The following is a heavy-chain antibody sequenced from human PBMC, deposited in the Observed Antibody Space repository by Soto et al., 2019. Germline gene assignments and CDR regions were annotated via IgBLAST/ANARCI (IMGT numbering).Heavy chain of an antibody. Sequence: VASVKVSCTASGCTFSIYAISWVRQAPGQGLEWMGGIIPIFGTANYAQKFQGRVTITADESTSTAYMELSSLRSEDTAVYYCARDIDSGYYSGPGMDVWGQGTTVTVSS. D-gene: IGHD3-22*01. CDR2: IIPIFGTA. CDR3: ARDIDSGYYSGPGMDV. CDR1: GCTFSIYA. J-gene: IGHJ6*02. V-gene: IGHV1-69*13.